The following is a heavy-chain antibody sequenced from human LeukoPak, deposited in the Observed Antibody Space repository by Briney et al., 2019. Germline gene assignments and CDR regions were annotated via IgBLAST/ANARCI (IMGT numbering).Heavy chain of an antibody. J-gene: IGHJ4*02. V-gene: IGHV2-5*02. CDR2: IYWDNDK. Sequence: ESGPTLVNPTQTLTLTCTFSGFSLSTIGVAVGWIRQPPGKTLEWLALIYWDNDKRYSPSLESRLTISMDTSKNQTVLTMTNMDPIDTGTYYCAYRNGYDDYWGQGTLVTVSS. D-gene: IGHD5-18*01. CDR3: AYRNGYDDY. CDR1: GFSLSTIGVA.